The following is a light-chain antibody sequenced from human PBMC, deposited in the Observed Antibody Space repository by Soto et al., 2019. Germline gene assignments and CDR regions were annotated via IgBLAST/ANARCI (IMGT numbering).Light chain of an antibody. CDR3: QQYGSSPRT. CDR1: QSLSSIY. CDR2: RTS. Sequence: EIVLTQSPCTLSLSPGQGATLSCRASQSLSSIYLAWYQQKPGQAPRLLIYRTSSRATGIPDRFSGSESETDFTLTISRLGPDDSAVYYCQQYGSSPRTFGPGTKVDIK. J-gene: IGKJ1*01. V-gene: IGKV3-20*01.